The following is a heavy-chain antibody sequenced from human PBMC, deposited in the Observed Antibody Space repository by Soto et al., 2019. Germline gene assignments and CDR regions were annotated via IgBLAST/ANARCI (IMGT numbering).Heavy chain of an antibody. V-gene: IGHV1-3*01. J-gene: IGHJ3*02. CDR3: ARSSYSTDPYAFDI. Sequence: ASVKVSCKASGYTFTSYAMHWVRQAPGQRLEWMGWINAGNGNTNYSQKFQGRVTITRDTSMSTAYMELSSLRSEDTAMYYCARSSYSTDPYAFDIWGQGTMVTVSS. D-gene: IGHD2-15*01. CDR1: GYTFTSYA. CDR2: INAGNGNT.